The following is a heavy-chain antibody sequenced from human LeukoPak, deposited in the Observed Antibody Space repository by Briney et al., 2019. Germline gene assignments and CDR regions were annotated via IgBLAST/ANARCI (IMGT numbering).Heavy chain of an antibody. CDR2: IYPGDSDT. V-gene: IGHV5-51*01. CDR3: VRNLTV. D-gene: IGHD1-20*01. J-gene: IGHJ4*02. Sequence: GESLKISCKGSGYTFTNYWIGWVRQTSGKGLEWMGIIYPGDSDTTYSPSFQGQVTISADKSIGTAYLQWNSLKASDTAMYYCVRNLTVWGQGTLVTVSS. CDR1: GYTFTNYW.